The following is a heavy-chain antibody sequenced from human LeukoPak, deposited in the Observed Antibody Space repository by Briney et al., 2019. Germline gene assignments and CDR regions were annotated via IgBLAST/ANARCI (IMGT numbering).Heavy chain of an antibody. D-gene: IGHD6-19*01. Sequence: GGSLRLSCAASGFTVSNNYMRWVRQAPGKGLEWVSLIYSGGSTYYADSVKGRFIISRDNSKNTLYLQMNSLRAEDTAVYYCARVAAVAGYFDYWGQGTLVTVSS. V-gene: IGHV3-66*01. J-gene: IGHJ4*02. CDR3: ARVAAVAGYFDY. CDR2: IYSGGST. CDR1: GFTVSNNY.